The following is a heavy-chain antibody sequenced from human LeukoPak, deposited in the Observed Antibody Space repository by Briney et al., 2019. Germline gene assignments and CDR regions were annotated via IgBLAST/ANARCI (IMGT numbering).Heavy chain of an antibody. CDR2: ISHDGSNK. CDR3: ARLWFGPKALDY. Sequence: PGGSLRLSCAASGFSFSNYGMQWVRQAPGKGLEGGAVISHDGSNKYYVDSVKGRFTISRDNAKNSLYLQMNSLRAEDTAVYYCARLWFGPKALDYWGQGTLLTVSS. J-gene: IGHJ4*02. D-gene: IGHD3-10*01. CDR1: GFSFSNYG. V-gene: IGHV3-30*03.